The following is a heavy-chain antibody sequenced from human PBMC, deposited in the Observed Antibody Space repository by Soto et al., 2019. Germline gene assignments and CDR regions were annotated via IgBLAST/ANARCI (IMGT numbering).Heavy chain of an antibody. CDR1: GGSISSYY. D-gene: IGHD3-16*01. CDR3: ARHVGKGEDFDY. Sequence: SETLSLTCTVSGGSISSYYWSWIRQPPGKGLEWIGYIYYSGSTNYNPSLKSRVTISVDTSKNQFSLKLSSVTAADTAVYYCARHVGKGEDFDYWGQGTLVTVSS. J-gene: IGHJ4*02. CDR2: IYYSGST. V-gene: IGHV4-59*08.